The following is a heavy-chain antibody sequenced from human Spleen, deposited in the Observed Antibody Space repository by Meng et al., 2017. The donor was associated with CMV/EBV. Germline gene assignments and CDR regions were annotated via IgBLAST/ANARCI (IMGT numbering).Heavy chain of an antibody. CDR3: AKAPYGSTDYYFNY. Sequence: LSLTCAASGFTFDDYAMHWVRQAPGKGLEWVSGISWNSGSIGYADSVKGRFTISRDNAKNSLYLQMNSLRAEDTALYYCAKAPYGSTDYYFNYWGQGTLVTVSS. D-gene: IGHD1-1*01. CDR1: GFTFDDYA. CDR2: ISWNSGSI. J-gene: IGHJ4*02. V-gene: IGHV3-9*01.